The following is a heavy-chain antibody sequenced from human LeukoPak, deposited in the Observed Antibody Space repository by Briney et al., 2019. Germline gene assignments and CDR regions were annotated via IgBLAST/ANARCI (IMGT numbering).Heavy chain of an antibody. CDR3: AAWLGESVP. CDR1: GFTFTSAW. Sequence: PGGSQRLSCAASGFTFTSAWMSWLRQTPEKGLEWVAHMNEDGSGRFYVDSAKGRFTISRDDTQNSVYLQMNSLRVEDTAVYYCAAWLGESVPWGQGTLVTVSS. CDR2: MNEDGSGR. D-gene: IGHD3-10*01. V-gene: IGHV3-7*01. J-gene: IGHJ5*02.